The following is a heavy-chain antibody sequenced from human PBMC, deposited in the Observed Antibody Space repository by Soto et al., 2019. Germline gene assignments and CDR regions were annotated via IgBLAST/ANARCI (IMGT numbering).Heavy chain of an antibody. Sequence: ASVKVSCKASGYTFSSYAMHWVRQAPGQRLEWMGWINAGNGDTKYSQKFQGRVTITRDTSASTAYMDLSSLRSEDTAVYYCARDRSYFDYVWGTYRYTFDXWGQGTMVTVSS. CDR3: ARDRSYFDYVWGTYRYTFDX. CDR1: GYTFSSYA. D-gene: IGHD3-16*02. CDR2: INAGNGDT. V-gene: IGHV1-3*01. J-gene: IGHJ3*02.